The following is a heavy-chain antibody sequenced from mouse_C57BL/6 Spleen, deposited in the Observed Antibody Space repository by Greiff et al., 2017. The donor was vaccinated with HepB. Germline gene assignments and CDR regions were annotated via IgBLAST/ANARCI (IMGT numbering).Heavy chain of an antibody. V-gene: IGHV3-6*01. Sequence: VQLKESGPGLVKPSQSLSLTCSVTGYSITSGYYWNWIRQFPGNKLEWMGYISYDGSNNYNPSLKNRISITRDTSKNQFFLKLNSVTTEDTATYYCARGDYDGYLDYFDYWGQGTTLTVSS. CDR2: ISYDGSN. CDR1: GYSITSGYY. J-gene: IGHJ2*01. D-gene: IGHD2-3*01. CDR3: ARGDYDGYLDYFDY.